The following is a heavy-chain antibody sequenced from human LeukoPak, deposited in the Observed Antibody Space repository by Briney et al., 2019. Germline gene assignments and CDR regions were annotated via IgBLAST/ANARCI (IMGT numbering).Heavy chain of an antibody. CDR1: GGSFSGYY. J-gene: IGHJ4*02. Sequence: SETLSLTCAVYGGSFSGYYWSWLRQPPGKGLEWIGEINHSGSTNYNPSLKSRVTISVDTSKNQFSLKLSSVTAADTAVYYCARVLGYCSSTSCPDYWGQGTLVTVSS. CDR2: INHSGST. CDR3: ARVLGYCSSTSCPDY. D-gene: IGHD2-2*01. V-gene: IGHV4-34*01.